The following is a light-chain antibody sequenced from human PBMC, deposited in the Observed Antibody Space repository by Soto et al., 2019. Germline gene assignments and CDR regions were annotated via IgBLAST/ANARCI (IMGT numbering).Light chain of an antibody. CDR2: GAS. J-gene: IGKJ3*01. CDR3: QQYNNWPPIFT. Sequence: EIVMTQSPATLSVSPGERATLSCRASQSVSSNLAWYQQKPGQAPRLLIYGASTRATDIPARFSGSGSGTEFTLTISSLQSEDFAIYYCQQYNNWPPIFTFGPGTKLD. CDR1: QSVSSN. V-gene: IGKV3-15*01.